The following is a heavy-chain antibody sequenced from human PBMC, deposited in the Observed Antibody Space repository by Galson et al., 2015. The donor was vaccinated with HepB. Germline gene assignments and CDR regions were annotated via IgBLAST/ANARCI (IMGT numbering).Heavy chain of an antibody. D-gene: IGHD5-18*01. CDR1: GFTFSSYW. J-gene: IGHJ4*02. Sequence: SLRLSCAASGFTFSSYWMHWVRQAPGKGLVWVSRINSDGSSTSYADSVKGRFTISRDNAKNTLYLQMNSLRAEDTAVYYCAREGDSYGATFDYWGQGTLVTVSS. V-gene: IGHV3-74*01. CDR3: AREGDSYGATFDY. CDR2: INSDGSST.